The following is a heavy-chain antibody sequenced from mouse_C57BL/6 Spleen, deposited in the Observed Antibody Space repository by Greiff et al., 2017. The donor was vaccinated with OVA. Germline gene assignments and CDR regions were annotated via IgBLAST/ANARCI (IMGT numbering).Heavy chain of an antibody. D-gene: IGHD2-12*01. CDR1: GFSLSTSGMG. CDR3: ARRGEYDGEAGAMDY. CDR2: IYWADDK. J-gene: IGHJ4*01. Sequence: QVTLKVSGPGILQSSQTLSLTCSFSGFSLSTSGMGVSWIRQPSGKGLEWLAPIYWADDKRYNPAKKNRLTISKDTARKQLCLKITSGDTADTATYDSARRGEYDGEAGAMDYWGQGTSVTVSS. V-gene: IGHV8-12*01.